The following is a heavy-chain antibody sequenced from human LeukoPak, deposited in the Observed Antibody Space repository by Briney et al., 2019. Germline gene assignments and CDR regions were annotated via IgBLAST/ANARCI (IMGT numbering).Heavy chain of an antibody. CDR1: GFTFSSYG. CDR2: IRYDGSNK. V-gene: IGHV3-30*02. J-gene: IGHJ4*02. CDR3: AGAVAGTVRFDY. D-gene: IGHD6-19*01. Sequence: PGGSLRLSCAASGFTFSSYGMHWVRQAPGKGLERVAFIRYDGSNKYYADSVKGRFTISRDNSKNTLYLQMNSLRAEDTAAYYCAGAVAGTVRFDYWGQGTLVTVSS.